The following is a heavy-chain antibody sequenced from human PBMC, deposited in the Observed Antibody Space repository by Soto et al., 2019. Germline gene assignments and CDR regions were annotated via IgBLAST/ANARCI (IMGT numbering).Heavy chain of an antibody. CDR1: GLSLSTSGVG. CDR3: VTGHVLNSSAVDY. J-gene: IGHJ4*02. Sequence: QITLKESGPTLVKPTQTLTLTCTVSGLSLSTSGVGVGWIRQPPGKALDWLALIYWDDDKRYSPSLKSRLTITKDTSKNQVVLTMTSMDPLDTDTCDCVTGHVLNSSAVDYWGQGILVTVSS. V-gene: IGHV2-5*04. D-gene: IGHD2-15*01. CDR2: IYWDDDK.